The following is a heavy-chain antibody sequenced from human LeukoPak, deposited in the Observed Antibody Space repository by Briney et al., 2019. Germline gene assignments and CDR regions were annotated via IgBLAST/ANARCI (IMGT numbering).Heavy chain of an antibody. J-gene: IGHJ5*02. Sequence: SETLSLTCTVSGGSISSYYWSWIRQPPGKGLEWIGYIYYSGSTNYNPSLKRRVTISVDTSKNQISLKLSSVTAADTAVYYCARQFRSRTNWFDPWGQGTLVTVSS. V-gene: IGHV4-59*08. CDR3: ARQFRSRTNWFDP. CDR2: IYYSGST. D-gene: IGHD1-14*01. CDR1: GGSISSYY.